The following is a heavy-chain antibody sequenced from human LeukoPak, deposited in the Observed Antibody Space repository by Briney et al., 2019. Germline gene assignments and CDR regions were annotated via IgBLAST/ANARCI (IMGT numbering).Heavy chain of an antibody. Sequence: PGGSLRLSCAASGFTFGSYAMSWVRQAPGKGLEWVSDINGSGGSTYYTDSVKGRFTISRDNAKNSVYLQMNSLRAEDTAVYYCARGHLSSWYDYFDYWGQGTLVTVSS. CDR2: INGSGGST. CDR3: ARGHLSSWYDYFDY. D-gene: IGHD6-13*01. V-gene: IGHV3-23*01. CDR1: GFTFGSYA. J-gene: IGHJ4*02.